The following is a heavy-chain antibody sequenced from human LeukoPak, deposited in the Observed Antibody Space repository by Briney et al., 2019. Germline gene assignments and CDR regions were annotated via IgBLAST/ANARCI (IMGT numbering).Heavy chain of an antibody. V-gene: IGHV1-46*01. CDR3: ASSKSRGTMVRGVRSMDV. J-gene: IGHJ6*03. CDR2: INPSGGST. CDR1: GYTFTGYY. Sequence: GASVKVSCKASGYTFTGYYMHWVRQAPGQGLEWMGIINPSGGSTSYAQKFQGRVTMTRNTSISTAYMELSSLRSEDTAVYYCASSKSRGTMVRGVRSMDVWGKGTTVTISS. D-gene: IGHD3-10*01.